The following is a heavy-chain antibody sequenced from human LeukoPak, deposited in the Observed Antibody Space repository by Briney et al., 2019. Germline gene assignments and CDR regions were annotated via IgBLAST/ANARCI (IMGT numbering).Heavy chain of an antibody. CDR1: GFTFKSYV. Sequence: GGSLRLSCAASGFTFKSYVMSWVRQAPGKGLEWVSVIYSGGSTYYADSVKGRFTISRDNSKNTLYLQMNSLRAEDTAVYYCASTMILVGTDYWGQGTLVTVSS. CDR2: IYSGGST. CDR3: ASTMILVGTDY. V-gene: IGHV3-66*01. J-gene: IGHJ4*02. D-gene: IGHD3-22*01.